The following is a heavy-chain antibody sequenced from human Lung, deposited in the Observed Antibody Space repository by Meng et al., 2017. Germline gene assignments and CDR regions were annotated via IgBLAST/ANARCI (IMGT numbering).Heavy chain of an antibody. V-gene: IGHV3-21*01. CDR1: GFTLSDYS. J-gene: IGHJ4*02. CDR3: ARGDGSGGLFEN. CDR2: ISESGNYR. Sequence: EVQLVESGGGLVKPGGSLRLSCAASGFTLSDYSMNWVRRAPGKGLEWVSSISESGNYRYYADSVKGRFTVTRDNAKNSLYLQMNSLRAEDTAVYYCARGDGSGGLFENWGQGTLVTVSS. D-gene: IGHD3-10*01.